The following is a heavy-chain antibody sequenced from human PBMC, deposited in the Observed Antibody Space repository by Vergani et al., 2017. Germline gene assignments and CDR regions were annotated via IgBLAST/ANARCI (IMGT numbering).Heavy chain of an antibody. J-gene: IGHJ6*02. CDR1: GGSISPYY. CDR3: ARVMYRDEASTGYRLEGMDI. Sequence: QVQLQESGPGLVKPSETLSLTCIVSGGSISPYYWSWIRQPAGKGQEWIGRIYTSESTNYNPSLKSRVTMSVDTSKNQFSLKLRSVTAADTAVYFCARVMYRDEASTGYRLEGMDIWGQGTTVTISS. CDR2: IYTSEST. D-gene: IGHD3-9*01. V-gene: IGHV4-4*07.